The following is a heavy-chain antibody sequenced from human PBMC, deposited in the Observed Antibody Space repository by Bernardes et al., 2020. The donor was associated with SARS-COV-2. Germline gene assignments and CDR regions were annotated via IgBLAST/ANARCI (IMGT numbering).Heavy chain of an antibody. J-gene: IGHJ4*02. CDR3: ARASIGSGGSYYYFDF. D-gene: IGHD2-15*01. CDR2: IKQDGSEK. CDR1: GFIFNNYW. Sequence: GSLRLSCAASGFIFNNYWMSWVRQAPGKGLEWVANIKQDGSEKYYVDSVKGRFTISRDNAENSLYLQMNSLRAEDTAVYYCARASIGSGGSYYYFDFWGQGTLVTVSS. V-gene: IGHV3-7*01.